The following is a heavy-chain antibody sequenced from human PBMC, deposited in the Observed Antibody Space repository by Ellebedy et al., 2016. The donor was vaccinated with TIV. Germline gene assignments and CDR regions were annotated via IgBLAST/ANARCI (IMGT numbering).Heavy chain of an antibody. J-gene: IGHJ4*02. CDR2: INPSVGST. Sequence: AASVKVSCKASGYTFTSYFMHWVRQSPGQGLEWMGIINPSVGSTTYAQKLQGRVTMTRDTSTSTVYMELSRLRSEDTAVYYCARARRSGWLHTPDYWGQGTLVTVSP. CDR1: GYTFTSYF. V-gene: IGHV1-46*04. D-gene: IGHD6-19*01. CDR3: ARARRSGWLHTPDY.